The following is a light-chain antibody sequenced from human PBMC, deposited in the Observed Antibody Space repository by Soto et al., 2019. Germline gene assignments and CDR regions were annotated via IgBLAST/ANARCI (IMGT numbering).Light chain of an antibody. Sequence: IVMTQSPATLSVSPGERVTLCCRAGQSISRNLAWYQQKPGQAPRLLIYGASTRATGIPDRFSGSGSGTDFTLTISRLEAEDSAVYYCQQYGSSPGTFGQGTKVDIK. V-gene: IGKV3-20*01. CDR3: QQYGSSPGT. J-gene: IGKJ1*01. CDR1: QSISRN. CDR2: GAS.